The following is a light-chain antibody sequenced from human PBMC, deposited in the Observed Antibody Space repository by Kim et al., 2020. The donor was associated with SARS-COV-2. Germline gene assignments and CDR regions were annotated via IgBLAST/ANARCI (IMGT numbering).Light chain of an antibody. V-gene: IGKV1-39*01. J-gene: IGKJ4*01. CDR2: ASS. CDR1: QNIRTY. Sequence: IQMTQSPSSLSASIGDRVTITCRTSQNIRTYLNWYQQRPGKAPKLLIYASSSLQSEVPSRFSASGSGADFTLTIAGLQADDFATYHCQQTYSNPPTFGGGTKVDIK. CDR3: QQTYSNPPT.